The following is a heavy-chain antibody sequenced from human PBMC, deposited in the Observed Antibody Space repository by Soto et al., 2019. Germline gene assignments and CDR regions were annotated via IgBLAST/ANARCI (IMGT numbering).Heavy chain of an antibody. Sequence: PSETLSLTCTVSGGSISSGGYYWSWIRQHPGKGLEWIGYIYYSGSTYYNPSLKSRVTISVDTSKNQFSLKLSSVTAADTAVYYWAGTYYYGSGSYGPSPDYYYGMDVWGQGPTVTVS. CDR1: GGSISSGGYY. CDR2: IYYSGST. D-gene: IGHD3-10*01. CDR3: AGTYYYGSGSYGPSPDYYYGMDV. V-gene: IGHV4-31*03. J-gene: IGHJ6*02.